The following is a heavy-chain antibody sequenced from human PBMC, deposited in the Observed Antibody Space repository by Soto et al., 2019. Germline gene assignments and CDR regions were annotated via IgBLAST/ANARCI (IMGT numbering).Heavy chain of an antibody. CDR1: GGPFSNYA. J-gene: IGHJ3*02. Sequence: QVHLVQSGAEVKKPGSSVKVSCQASGGPFSNYALSWVRQAPGHGLEWMGGIIPISGTTDYAQKFQARVTITADESTNTAYMELSSLRADDTAVYYCARLPSVLPVVDMWGQGTLVPVSS. CDR3: ARLPSVLPVVDM. CDR2: IIPISGTT. V-gene: IGHV1-69*01.